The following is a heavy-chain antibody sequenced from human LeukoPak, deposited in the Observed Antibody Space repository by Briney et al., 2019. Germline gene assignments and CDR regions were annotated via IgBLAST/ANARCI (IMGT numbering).Heavy chain of an antibody. CDR2: IYHSGST. CDR1: GASISNSNW. CDR3: ASRAPRYNYDRYLPIDY. Sequence: SETLSLTCAVTGASISNSNWWTWVRQPPGKGLEWIGEIYHSGSTNYKTSLKSRATISVDKSKNQFSLKPNSVTAADTAVYYCASRAPRYNYDRYLPIDYWGQGTLVTVSS. J-gene: IGHJ4*02. V-gene: IGHV4-4*02. D-gene: IGHD3-22*01.